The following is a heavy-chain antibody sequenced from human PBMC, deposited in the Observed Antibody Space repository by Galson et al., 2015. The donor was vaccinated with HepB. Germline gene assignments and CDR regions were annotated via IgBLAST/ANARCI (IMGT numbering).Heavy chain of an antibody. CDR3: AREGEGHCSSTSCYFDY. V-gene: IGHV1-46*01. Sequence: SVKVSCKASGYTFTSYYMHWVRQAPGQGLEWMGIINPSGGSTSYAQKFQGRVTMTRDTSTSTVYMELSSLRPEDTAVYYCAREGEGHCSSTSCYFDYWGQGTLVTVSS. CDR2: INPSGGST. CDR1: GYTFTSYY. J-gene: IGHJ4*02. D-gene: IGHD2-2*01.